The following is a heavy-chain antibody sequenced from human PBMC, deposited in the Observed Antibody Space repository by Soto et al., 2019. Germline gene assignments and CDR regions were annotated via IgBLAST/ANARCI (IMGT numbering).Heavy chain of an antibody. CDR2: INPSGGST. Sequence: QVQLVQSGAEVKKPGASVKVSCKASGYTFTSYYMHWVRQAPGQGLEWMGIINPSGGSTSYAQKFKGRVTMTRDTSTSTVYMELSSLRSEDTAVYYCVSGWGQGDFDYWGQGTLVTVSS. CDR1: GYTFTSYY. CDR3: VSGWGQGDFDY. V-gene: IGHV1-46*03. D-gene: IGHD2-21*02. J-gene: IGHJ4*02.